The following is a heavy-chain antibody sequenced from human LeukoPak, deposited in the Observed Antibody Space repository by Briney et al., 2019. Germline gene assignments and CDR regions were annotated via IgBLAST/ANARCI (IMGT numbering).Heavy chain of an antibody. CDR3: ARDEASGWITYYMDV. D-gene: IGHD6-19*01. J-gene: IGHJ6*03. Sequence: GGSLRLSCAASGFTFSSYWMSWVRQAPGRGLEWVANIKQDGSETYYVDSMKGRFTISRDNAKSSLFLQMNSLRAEDTAVYYCARDEASGWITYYMDVWGKGTTVTVSS. CDR2: IKQDGSET. V-gene: IGHV3-7*01. CDR1: GFTFSSYW.